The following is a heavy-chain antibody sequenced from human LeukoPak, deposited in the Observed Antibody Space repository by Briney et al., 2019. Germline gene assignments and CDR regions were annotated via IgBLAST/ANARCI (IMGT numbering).Heavy chain of an antibody. D-gene: IGHD6-6*01. Sequence: PSETLSLTCTVPGGSISSSSYYWGWIRQPPGKGLEWIGSIYYSGSTYYNPSLKSRVTISVDTSKNQFSLKLSSVTAADTAVYYCARLEAYSSSSGGWFDPWGQGTLVSVSS. V-gene: IGHV4-39*01. J-gene: IGHJ5*02. CDR2: IYYSGST. CDR3: ARLEAYSSSSGGWFDP. CDR1: GGSISSSSYY.